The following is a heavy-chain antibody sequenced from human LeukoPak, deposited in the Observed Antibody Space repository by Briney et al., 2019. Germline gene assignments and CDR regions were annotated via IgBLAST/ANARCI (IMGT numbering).Heavy chain of an antibody. Sequence: SETLSLTCTVSGGSISSYYWNWIRQPPGKGLEWIGYIYYSGSTNYNPSLKSRVAISVDTSKNQFSLKLSSVTAADTAVYYCARDPHPYSSGGENYFDYWGQGTLVTVSS. V-gene: IGHV4-59*01. CDR1: GGSISSYY. CDR3: ARDPHPYSSGGENYFDY. CDR2: IYYSGST. J-gene: IGHJ4*02. D-gene: IGHD6-19*01.